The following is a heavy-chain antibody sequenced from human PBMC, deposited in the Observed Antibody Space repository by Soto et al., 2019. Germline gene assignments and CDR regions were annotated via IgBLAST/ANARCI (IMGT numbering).Heavy chain of an antibody. Sequence: PRGSLRLSCAASGFSFSSYSISFVRQAPLKGLEWLSYISGTGSIYYADSVKGRFTISRDNAKQSLYLQMNSLRDEDTAVYYCARDRYGSGSLFDSWGQGTLVTVSS. CDR3: ARDRYGSGSLFDS. CDR1: GFSFSSYS. J-gene: IGHJ4*02. V-gene: IGHV3-48*02. CDR2: ISGTGSI. D-gene: IGHD3-10*01.